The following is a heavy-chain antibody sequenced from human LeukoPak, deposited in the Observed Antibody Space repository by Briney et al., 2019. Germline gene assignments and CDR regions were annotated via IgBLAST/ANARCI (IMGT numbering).Heavy chain of an antibody. D-gene: IGHD3-16*02. CDR3: AKYVWGSYPTFEDY. CDR1: GGSISSYY. Sequence: SETLSLTCTASGGSISSYYWSWIRQPPGKGLEWIGYISYSGSTNYNHSLKSRGTISVDTSKNQFSLKLSSVTAADTAVYYCAKYVWGSYPTFEDYWGQGTLVTVSS. J-gene: IGHJ4*02. CDR2: ISYSGST. V-gene: IGHV4-59*01.